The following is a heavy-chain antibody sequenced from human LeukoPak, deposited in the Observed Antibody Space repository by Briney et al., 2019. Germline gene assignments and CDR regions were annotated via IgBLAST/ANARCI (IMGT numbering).Heavy chain of an antibody. CDR2: ISCNSGTR. CDR1: GFNFNNYA. J-gene: IGHJ4*02. V-gene: IGHV3-9*01. CDR3: ARDLLHYYDSSGYYFGH. Sequence: GGSLRLSCAGSGFNFNNYAMHWVRQAPGKGLEWLSGISCNSGTRGYADSVKGRFTISRDNAKNTLYLQMNSLRAEDTAVYYCARDLLHYYDSSGYYFGHWGQGTLVTVSS. D-gene: IGHD3-22*01.